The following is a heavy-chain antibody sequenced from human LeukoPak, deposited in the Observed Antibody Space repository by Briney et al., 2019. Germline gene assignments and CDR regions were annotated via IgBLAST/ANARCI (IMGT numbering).Heavy chain of an antibody. V-gene: IGHV4-61*01. J-gene: IGHJ4*02. D-gene: IGHD3-22*01. CDR2: IYYSGST. CDR1: GGSVSSGSYY. CDR3: ASHIPNYYDSSGYTY. Sequence: SETLSLTCTVSGGSVSSGSYYWSWIRQPPGKGLEWIGYIYYSGSTNYNPSLKSRVTISVDTSKNQFSLKLSSVTAADTAVYYCASHIPNYYDSSGYTYWGQGTLVTVSS.